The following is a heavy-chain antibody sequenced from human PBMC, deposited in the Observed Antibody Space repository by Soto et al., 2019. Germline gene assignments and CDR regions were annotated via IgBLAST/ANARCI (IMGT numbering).Heavy chain of an antibody. D-gene: IGHD3-22*01. CDR2: MNSDGSRT. V-gene: IGHV3-74*01. Sequence: EVQLVESGGGLVQPGGSLRLSCAASGFTFSAHWMHWVRQAPGKGLVWVSRMNSDGSRTYYADSVKGRFTISRDNAKNTLYLQMNNLRAEDTAVYDCARGDYCDSVVDRHLDYWGQGILVTVSS. J-gene: IGHJ4*02. CDR3: ARGDYCDSVVDRHLDY. CDR1: GFTFSAHW.